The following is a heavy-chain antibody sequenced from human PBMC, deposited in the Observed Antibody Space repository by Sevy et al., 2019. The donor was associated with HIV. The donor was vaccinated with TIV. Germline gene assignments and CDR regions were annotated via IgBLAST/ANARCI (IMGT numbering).Heavy chain of an antibody. CDR1: GFTFSSYF. Sequence: GGSLRLSCETSGFTFSSYFINWVRQSPGKGLEWVASIGRSCGHIYYADSVKGRFTISRDNGKNSLYLQMNSLRVDDTAIYYYAGDKEGNGNGYFDYWGQGALVTVSS. CDR2: IGRSCGHI. V-gene: IGHV3-21*06. J-gene: IGHJ4*02. CDR3: AGDKEGNGNGYFDY. D-gene: IGHD3-22*01.